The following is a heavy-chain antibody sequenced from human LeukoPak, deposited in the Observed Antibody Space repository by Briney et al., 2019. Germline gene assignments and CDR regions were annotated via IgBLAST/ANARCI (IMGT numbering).Heavy chain of an antibody. CDR3: ARGGTYSSGLPGS. D-gene: IGHD5-18*01. CDR2: INSDGSST. Sequence: GESLRLSCAASGFTFSGYWMHWVRQAPGKGLVWVSRINSDGSSTNYADSVKGRFTISRDNAKNTLYLQMNTLRAEDTAVYYCARGGTYSSGLPGSWGQGTLVTVSS. CDR1: GFTFSGYW. V-gene: IGHV3-74*01. J-gene: IGHJ5*02.